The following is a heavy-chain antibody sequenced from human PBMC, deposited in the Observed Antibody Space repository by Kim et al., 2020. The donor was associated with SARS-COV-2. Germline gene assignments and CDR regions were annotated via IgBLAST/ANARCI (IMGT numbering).Heavy chain of an antibody. J-gene: IGHJ5*02. CDR1: GFTFSSYG. D-gene: IGHD3-9*01. CDR2: IWYDGSNK. V-gene: IGHV3-33*06. Sequence: GGSLRLSCAASGFTFSSYGMHWVRQAPGKGLEWVAVIWYDGSNKYYADSVKGRFTISRDNSKNTLYLQMNSLRAEDTAVYYCAKAGSGILTGYPSNWFDPWGQGTLVTVSS. CDR3: AKAGSGILTGYPSNWFDP.